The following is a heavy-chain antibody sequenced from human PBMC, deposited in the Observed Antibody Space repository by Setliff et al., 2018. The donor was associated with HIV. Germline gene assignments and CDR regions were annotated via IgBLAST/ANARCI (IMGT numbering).Heavy chain of an antibody. CDR2: INPNSGGT. D-gene: IGHD6-19*01. Sequence: ASVKVSCKASGYTFTGYYMHWVRQAPGQGLEWMGWINPNSGGTNYAQKFQGRVTMTRDTSISTTYMELSRLRSDDTAVYYYARVAVAGTATYYFDYWGQGTLVTVSS. CDR3: ARVAVAGTATYYFDY. V-gene: IGHV1-2*02. J-gene: IGHJ4*02. CDR1: GYTFTGYY.